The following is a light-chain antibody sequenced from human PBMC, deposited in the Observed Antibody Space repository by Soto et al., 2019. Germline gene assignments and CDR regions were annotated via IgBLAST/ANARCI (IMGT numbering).Light chain of an antibody. Sequence: QSALTQPRSVSGSPGQSVTISCTGTRSDVGGYNYVSWYQQHPGKAPKLMIYDVSKRPSGVPDRFSGSKSGNTASLTISGLQAEDEADSFCCSYAGSSYVFGTGTKLTVL. CDR2: DVS. CDR3: CSYAGSSYV. J-gene: IGLJ1*01. V-gene: IGLV2-11*01. CDR1: RSDVGGYNY.